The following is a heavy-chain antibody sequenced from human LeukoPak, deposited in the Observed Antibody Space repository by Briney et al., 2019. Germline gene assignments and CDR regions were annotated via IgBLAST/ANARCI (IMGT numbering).Heavy chain of an antibody. J-gene: IGHJ4*02. CDR1: GYSFVSYW. Sequence: GESLKISCKGSGYSFVSYWIGWLRQMPGKGLEWMGIIYPGDSDTRYSPSFQGQVTISADKSIRNAYLQWSSLKASDTAMYYCARLAAMDPYYFDYWGQGTLVTVSS. V-gene: IGHV5-51*01. D-gene: IGHD5-18*01. CDR2: IYPGDSDT. CDR3: ARLAAMDPYYFDY.